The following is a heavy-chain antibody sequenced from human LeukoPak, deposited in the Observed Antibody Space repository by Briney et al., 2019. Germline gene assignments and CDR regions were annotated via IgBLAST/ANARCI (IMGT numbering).Heavy chain of an antibody. D-gene: IGHD4-17*01. V-gene: IGHV3-7*01. CDR1: GFTFSSYW. CDR2: IKNDGSEK. CDR3: ARAGYGGYISYYSIDV. J-gene: IGHJ6*02. Sequence: GGSLRLSCAASGFTFSSYWMTWVRQAPGKGLEWVANIKNDGSEKYSVDSVKGRFTISRDNARNSLYLQMNSLRAEDTAVYYCARAGYGGYISYYSIDVWGQGTTVTVSS.